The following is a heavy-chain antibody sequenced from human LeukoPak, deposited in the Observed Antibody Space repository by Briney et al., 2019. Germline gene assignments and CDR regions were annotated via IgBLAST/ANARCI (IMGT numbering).Heavy chain of an antibody. CDR2: IKSDGRT. CDR1: GFTFSNYW. D-gene: IGHD3-22*01. J-gene: IGHJ1*01. V-gene: IGHV3-74*01. Sequence: GGSLRLSWAAAGFTFSNYWMHWVLQAPGKGLVWVSRIKSDGRTNYAGSVKGRFTISRDNAKNTVSLQMNSLRAEDTGVYYCARAPSEIGGYYPEYFRHWGQGTLVTVSS. CDR3: ARAPSEIGGYYPEYFRH.